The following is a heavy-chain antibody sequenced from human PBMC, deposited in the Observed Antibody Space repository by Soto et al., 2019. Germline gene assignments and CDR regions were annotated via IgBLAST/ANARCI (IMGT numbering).Heavy chain of an antibody. J-gene: IGHJ5*02. CDR2: IYYSGST. Sequence: SETLSLTCTVSGGSISSSSYYWGWIRQPPGKGLEWIGSIYYSGSTYYNPSLKSRVTISVDTSKNQFSLKLSSVTAADTAVYYCARSQPWFDPWGQGTLVTVSS. V-gene: IGHV4-39*01. CDR1: GGSISSSSYY. CDR3: ARSQPWFDP.